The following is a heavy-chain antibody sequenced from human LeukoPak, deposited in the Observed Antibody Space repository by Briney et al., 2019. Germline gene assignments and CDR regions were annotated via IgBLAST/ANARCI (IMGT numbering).Heavy chain of an antibody. CDR2: IYHSGST. Sequence: SETLSLTCTVSGYSISSGYYWGWVRQPPGKGLEWIGSIYHSGSTYYNPSLKSRVTISVDTSKNQFSLKLSSVTAADTAVYYCARGGVDTAAVGVAFDIWGQGTMVTVSS. CDR1: GYSISSGYY. J-gene: IGHJ3*02. CDR3: ARGGVDTAAVGVAFDI. D-gene: IGHD5-18*01. V-gene: IGHV4-38-2*02.